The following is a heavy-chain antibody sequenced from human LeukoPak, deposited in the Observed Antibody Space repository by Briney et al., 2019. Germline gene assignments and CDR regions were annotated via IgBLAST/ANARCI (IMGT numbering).Heavy chain of an antibody. CDR1: GFTFSSYA. CDR3: ARSYGSGSYHYYYYGMDV. CDR2: ISGSGGST. Sequence: GGSLRLSCAASGFTFSSYAMSWVRQDPGKGLEWVSAISGSGGSTYYADSVKGRFTISRDNSKNTLYLQMNSLRAEDTAVYYCARSYGSGSYHYYYYGMDVWGQGTTVTVSS. V-gene: IGHV3-23*01. D-gene: IGHD3-10*01. J-gene: IGHJ6*02.